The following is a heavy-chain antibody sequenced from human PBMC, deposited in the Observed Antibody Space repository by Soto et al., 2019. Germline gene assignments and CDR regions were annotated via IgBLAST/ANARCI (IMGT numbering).Heavy chain of an antibody. Sequence: GSGPTLVNPTQTLTLTCTFSGFSLSTSGVGVGWIRQPPGKALEWLALIYWNDDKRYSPSLKSRLTITKDTSKNQVVLTMTNMDPVDTATYYCAHSRVRFLEWLLYRATFDPWGQGTLVTVSS. CDR3: AHSRVRFLEWLLYRATFDP. CDR1: GFSLSTSGVG. J-gene: IGHJ5*02. CDR2: IYWNDDK. D-gene: IGHD3-3*01. V-gene: IGHV2-5*01.